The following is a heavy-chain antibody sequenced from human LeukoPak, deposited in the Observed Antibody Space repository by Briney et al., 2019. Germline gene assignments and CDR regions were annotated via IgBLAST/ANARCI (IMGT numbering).Heavy chain of an antibody. D-gene: IGHD3-9*01. Sequence: GGSLRLSCAASGFTFSSYAMHWVRQAPGKGQEWVAVISYDGSNKDYADSVKGRFTISRDNSKNTLYLQMNSLRAEDTAVYYCARSYDILTGYSHLDYWGQGTLVTVSS. CDR3: ARSYDILTGYSHLDY. J-gene: IGHJ4*02. CDR1: GFTFSSYA. V-gene: IGHV3-30-3*01. CDR2: ISYDGSNK.